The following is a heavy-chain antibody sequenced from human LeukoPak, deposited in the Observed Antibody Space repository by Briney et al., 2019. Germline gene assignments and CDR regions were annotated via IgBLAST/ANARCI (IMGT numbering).Heavy chain of an antibody. Sequence: GGSLSLFCATSGFIFGGYGMLGVREAPGKGLEGVAVIWYDGSKTYYADSVKGRFTISKDNSKNTLNLEMNSLRVEDTAVYYCARWKGAPEYYFDYWGQGTLVTVSS. CDR3: ARWKGAPEYYFDY. J-gene: IGHJ4*02. D-gene: IGHD1-26*01. CDR1: GFIFGGYG. V-gene: IGHV3-33*01. CDR2: IWYDGSKT.